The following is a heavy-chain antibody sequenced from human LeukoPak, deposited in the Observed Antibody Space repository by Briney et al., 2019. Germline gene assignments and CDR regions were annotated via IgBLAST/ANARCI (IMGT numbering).Heavy chain of an antibody. Sequence: SETLSLTCTVSGGSLSSYYWNWIRQPPGRGLEWIGHIYYSGSTNYNPSLNSRVTISVDTPKNQFSLKLSSVTAADSALYYCARLLPSQSDAFDIWGQGTMVTVSS. CDR2: IYYSGST. CDR3: ARLLPSQSDAFDI. V-gene: IGHV4-59*01. CDR1: GGSLSSYY. J-gene: IGHJ3*02. D-gene: IGHD2-15*01.